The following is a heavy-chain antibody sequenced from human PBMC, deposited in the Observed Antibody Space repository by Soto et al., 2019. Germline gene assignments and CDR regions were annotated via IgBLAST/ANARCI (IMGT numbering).Heavy chain of an antibody. J-gene: IGHJ3*02. CDR1: GYTFTGYY. Sequence: ASVKVSCKASGYTFTGYYMHWVRQAPGQGLEWMGWINPNSGGTNYAQKFQGWVTMTRDTSISTAYMELSRLRSDDTAVYYCARGSKVAAAVNDAFDIWGQGTMVTVSS. CDR3: ARGSKVAAAVNDAFDI. V-gene: IGHV1-2*04. CDR2: INPNSGGT. D-gene: IGHD6-13*01.